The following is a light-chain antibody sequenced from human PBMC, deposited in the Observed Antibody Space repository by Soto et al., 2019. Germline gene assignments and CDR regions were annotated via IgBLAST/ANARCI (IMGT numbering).Light chain of an antibody. CDR1: HTISSSY. V-gene: IGKV3-20*01. CDR3: QKYGSSGT. CDR2: GIS. Sequence: EIVLTQSPGTLSLSPGXRATLSCRASHTISSSYLAWYQQKPGQAPRLLMYGISRRATGIPDRFSGSGSGTDFTLTITRLEPEDFAVYYCQKYGSSGTFGQGTKVDIK. J-gene: IGKJ1*01.